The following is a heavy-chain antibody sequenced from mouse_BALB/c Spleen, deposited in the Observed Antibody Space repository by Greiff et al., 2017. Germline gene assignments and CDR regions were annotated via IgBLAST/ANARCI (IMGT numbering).Heavy chain of an antibody. D-gene: IGHD4-1*01. Sequence: VQRVESGAELMKPGASVKISCKATGYTFSSYWIEWVKQRPGHGLEWIGEILPGSGSTNYNEKFKGKATFTADTSSNTAYMQLSSLTSEDSAVYYCAMLLGQAYWGQGTLVTVSA. V-gene: IGHV1-9*01. J-gene: IGHJ3*01. CDR1: GYTFSSYW. CDR3: AMLLGQAY. CDR2: ILPGSGST.